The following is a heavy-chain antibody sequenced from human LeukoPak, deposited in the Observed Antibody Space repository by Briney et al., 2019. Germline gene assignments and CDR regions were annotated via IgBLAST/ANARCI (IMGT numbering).Heavy chain of an antibody. Sequence: GGSLRLSCAASGFTFPSYAMSWVRQAPGKGLEWVSDVTSSGASTDYADSVKGRFTISRDNSRNTIYLQMDSLRADDTAVYYCAKKGAVVAAPFDSWGQGSLVTVSS. D-gene: IGHD2-15*01. J-gene: IGHJ4*02. CDR2: VTSSGAST. V-gene: IGHV3-23*01. CDR3: AKKGAVVAAPFDS. CDR1: GFTFPSYA.